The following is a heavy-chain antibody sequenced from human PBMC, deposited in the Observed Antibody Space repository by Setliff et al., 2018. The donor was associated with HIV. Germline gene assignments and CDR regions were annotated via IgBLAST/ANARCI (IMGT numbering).Heavy chain of an antibody. D-gene: IGHD6-13*01. V-gene: IGHV1-18*01. CDR2: ISAHNDVT. Sequence: ASVKVSCKASGYTFTSYGISWVRQAPGQGLEWMGWISAHNDVTHYAQHLQGRVTMTTDTSTSTAYMELRSLRSDDTAVYYCVRDRWKEQLVEGWFDPWGQGTLVTVSS. CDR3: VRDRWKEQLVEGWFDP. J-gene: IGHJ5*02. CDR1: GYTFTSYG.